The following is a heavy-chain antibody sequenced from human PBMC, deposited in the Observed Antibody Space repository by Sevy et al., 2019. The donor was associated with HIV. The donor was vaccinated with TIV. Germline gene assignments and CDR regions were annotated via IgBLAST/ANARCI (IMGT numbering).Heavy chain of an antibody. J-gene: IGHJ6*02. Sequence: SETLSLTCAVYGGSFSGYYWSWIRQPPGKGLEWIGEINHSGSTNYNPSLKSRVTISVDTSKNQFSLKLSSVTAADTAVYYCARDGATIPYYYYGMDVWGQGTTVTVSS. CDR1: GGSFSGYY. CDR2: INHSGST. D-gene: IGHD5-12*01. V-gene: IGHV4-34*01. CDR3: ARDGATIPYYYYGMDV.